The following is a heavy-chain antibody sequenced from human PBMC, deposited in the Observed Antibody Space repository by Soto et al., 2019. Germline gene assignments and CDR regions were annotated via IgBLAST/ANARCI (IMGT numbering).Heavy chain of an antibody. CDR2: INAYNGNT. Sequence: QVQLVQSGAEVKKPGASVKVSCKASGYTFTSYGISWVRQAPGQGLEWMGWINAYNGNTNYAPKLQGRVTMTPATSTRTAYMGLRSLRSDETAVYSCARVLPPFAPWGQGTLVTVSS. CDR1: GYTFTSYG. CDR3: ARVLPPFAP. J-gene: IGHJ5*02. V-gene: IGHV1-18*01.